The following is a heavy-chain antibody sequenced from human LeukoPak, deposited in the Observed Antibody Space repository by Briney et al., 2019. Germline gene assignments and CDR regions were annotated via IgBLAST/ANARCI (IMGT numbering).Heavy chain of an antibody. CDR3: ARAKLGFLDAFDI. CDR2: IYISGST. Sequence: PSETLSLTCAVYGGSFSGYYWSWIRQPAGKGLEWIGRIYISGSTIYNPSLKSRVTMSVDTSKNQFSLNLSSMTAADTAVYYCARAKLGFLDAFDIWGQGTMVTVSS. J-gene: IGHJ3*02. CDR1: GGSFSGYY. V-gene: IGHV4-59*10. D-gene: IGHD6-13*01.